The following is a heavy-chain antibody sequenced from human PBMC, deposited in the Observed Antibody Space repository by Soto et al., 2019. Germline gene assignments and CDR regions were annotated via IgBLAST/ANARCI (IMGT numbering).Heavy chain of an antibody. J-gene: IGHJ6*02. CDR2: INHSGST. CDR1: GGSFSCYY. Sequence: TSETLSLTCAVYGGSFSCYYWSWIRQAPGKGLEWIGEINHSGSTNYNPSLKSRVTISVDTSKNQFSLKLSSVTAADTAVYYCARVRVWGGRGMDVWGQGTTVTVSS. V-gene: IGHV4-34*01. D-gene: IGHD3-16*01. CDR3: ARVRVWGGRGMDV.